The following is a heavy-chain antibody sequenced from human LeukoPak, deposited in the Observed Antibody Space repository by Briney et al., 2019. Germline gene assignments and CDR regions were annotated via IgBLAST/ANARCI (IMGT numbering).Heavy chain of an antibody. CDR2: ISGSGGST. CDR1: GFTFSSYA. V-gene: IGHV3-23*01. Sequence: KAGGSLRLSCAASGFTFSSYAMSWVRQAPGKGLEWVSAISGSGGSTYYADSVKGRFTISRDNSKNTLYLQMNSLRAGDTAVYYCAKDDLYYYDSSGYQPSFDYWGQGTLVTVSS. D-gene: IGHD3-22*01. J-gene: IGHJ4*02. CDR3: AKDDLYYYDSSGYQPSFDY.